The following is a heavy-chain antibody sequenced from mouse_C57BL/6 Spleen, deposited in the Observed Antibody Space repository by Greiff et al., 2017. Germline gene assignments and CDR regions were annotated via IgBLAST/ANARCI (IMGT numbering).Heavy chain of an antibody. Sequence: EVQLQESGGDLVKPGGSLKLSCAASGFTFSSYGMSWVRQTPDKRLEWVATISSGGSYTYYPDSVKGRFTISRDNAKNTLYLQMSSLKSEDTAMYYCARRGDQGFAYWGQGTLVTVSA. J-gene: IGHJ3*01. D-gene: IGHD3-2*02. V-gene: IGHV5-6*01. CDR1: GFTFSSYG. CDR2: ISSGGSYT. CDR3: ARRGDQGFAY.